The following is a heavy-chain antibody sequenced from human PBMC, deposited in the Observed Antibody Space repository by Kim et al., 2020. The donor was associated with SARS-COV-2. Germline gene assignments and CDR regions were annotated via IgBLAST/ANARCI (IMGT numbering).Heavy chain of an antibody. J-gene: IGHJ3*02. D-gene: IGHD3-22*01. CDR3: ARDVPIGYDSSGSDDAFDI. CDR2: IWYDGSNK. Sequence: GGSLRLSCAASGFTFSSYGMHWVRQAPGKGLEWVAVIWYDGSNKYYADSVKGRFTISRDNSKNTLYLQMNSLRAEDTAVYYCARDVPIGYDSSGSDDAFDIWGQGTMVTVSS. CDR1: GFTFSSYG. V-gene: IGHV3-33*01.